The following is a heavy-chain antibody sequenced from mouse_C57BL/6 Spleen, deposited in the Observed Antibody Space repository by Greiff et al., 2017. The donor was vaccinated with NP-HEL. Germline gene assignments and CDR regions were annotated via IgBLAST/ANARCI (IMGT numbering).Heavy chain of an antibody. CDR1: GYTFTSYW. CDR2: IHPNSGST. Sequence: VQLQQPGAELVKPGASVKLSCKASGYTFTSYWMHWVKQRPGQGLEWIGMIHPNSGSTNYNEKFKSKATLTVDKSSSTAYIQLSSLTSEDSAVYYCARRAYDYDGYAMDYWGQGTSVTVSS. CDR3: ARRAYDYDGYAMDY. D-gene: IGHD2-4*01. V-gene: IGHV1-64*01. J-gene: IGHJ4*01.